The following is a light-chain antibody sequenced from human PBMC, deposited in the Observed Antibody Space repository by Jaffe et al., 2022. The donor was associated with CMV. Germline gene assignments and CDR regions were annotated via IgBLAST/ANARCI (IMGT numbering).Light chain of an antibody. Sequence: NFMLTQPHSVSESPGKTVTISCTRSSGSIASNYVQWYQQRPGSAPTPLIYENNQRPSGVPDRFSGSIDSSSNSASLSISGLRTEDEADYYCQSYDSSNLRVFGGGTKLTVL. CDR2: ENN. V-gene: IGLV6-57*04. J-gene: IGLJ3*02. CDR1: SGSIASNY. CDR3: QSYDSSNLRV.